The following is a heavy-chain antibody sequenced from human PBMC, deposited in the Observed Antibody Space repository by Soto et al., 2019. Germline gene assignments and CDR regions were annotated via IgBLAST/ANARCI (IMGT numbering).Heavy chain of an antibody. Sequence: EAQLVESGGGLVQPGGSLRLSCAASGFTFSSYWMHWVRQAPGKGLVWVSRINSDGSTTTYADSVKGRFTISRDNAKNRVYLQMNSLRAEDWAVDYCAGRHRTSCRCYFYWGQGTLVTVSS. CDR3: AGRHRTSCRCYFY. V-gene: IGHV3-74*01. D-gene: IGHD2-2*01. CDR2: INSDGSTT. CDR1: GFTFSSYW. J-gene: IGHJ4*02.